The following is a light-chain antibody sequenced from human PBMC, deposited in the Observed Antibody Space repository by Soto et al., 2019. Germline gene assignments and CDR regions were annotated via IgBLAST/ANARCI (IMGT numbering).Light chain of an antibody. CDR1: SSDVGGYNY. J-gene: IGLJ2*01. CDR3: SSYTSSSTSVV. Sequence: QSALTQPASVSGSPGQSFTISCTGTSSDVGGYNYVSWYQQHPGKAPKLMIYEVSNRPSGVSNRFSGSKSGNTASLTISGLQAEDEADYYCSSYTSSSTSVVFGGGTKLTVL. CDR2: EVS. V-gene: IGLV2-14*01.